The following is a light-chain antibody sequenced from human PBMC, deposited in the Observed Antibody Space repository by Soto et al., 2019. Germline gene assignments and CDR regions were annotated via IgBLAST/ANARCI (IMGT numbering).Light chain of an antibody. CDR2: DTS. CDR1: QTVSNK. CDR3: QQFSSYPLT. J-gene: IGKJ4*01. V-gene: IGKV3-11*01. Sequence: IVLTQSPATLSSSPGERATLSCRASQTVSNKLAWYQHKPGQAPRLLIYDTSNRATGIPARFSGSGSGTDFTLTISRLEPEDFAVYYCQQFSSYPLTFGGGTKVDIK.